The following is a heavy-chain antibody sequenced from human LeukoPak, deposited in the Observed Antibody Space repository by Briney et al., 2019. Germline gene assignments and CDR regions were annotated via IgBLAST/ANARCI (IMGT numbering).Heavy chain of an antibody. Sequence: GGSLRLSCAASGFTFSNYVMNWVRQAPGKGLEWVAVIWYDGSNKYYADSVKGRFTISRDNSKNTLYLQMNSLRAEDTAVYYCARGRRMIYYGMDVWGQGTTVTVSS. CDR3: ARGRRMIYYGMDV. CDR2: IWYDGSNK. D-gene: IGHD2-15*01. V-gene: IGHV3-33*08. CDR1: GFTFSNYV. J-gene: IGHJ6*02.